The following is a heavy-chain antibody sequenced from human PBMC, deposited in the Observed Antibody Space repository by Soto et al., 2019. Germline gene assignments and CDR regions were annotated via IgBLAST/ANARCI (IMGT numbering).Heavy chain of an antibody. V-gene: IGHV3-23*01. CDR2: ISGSGGST. CDR3: SKDATVAYYYYYYMDV. J-gene: IGHJ6*03. Sequence: GGSLRLSCAASGFTFSSYAMSWVRQAPGKGLEWVSAISGSGGSTYYADSVKGSLTISGDNSKNTRYLQMNGLRAEDTAVYYCSKDATVAYYYYYYMDVWGKGTTVTVSS. CDR1: GFTFSSYA. D-gene: IGHD4-4*01.